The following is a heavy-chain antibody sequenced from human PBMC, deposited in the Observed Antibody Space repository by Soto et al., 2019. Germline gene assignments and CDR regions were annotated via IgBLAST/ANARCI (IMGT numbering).Heavy chain of an antibody. CDR3: VKGEGYCSSTSCYSETDYYGMDV. Sequence: GSLRLSCSASGFTFSSYAMHWVRQAPGKGLEYVSAISSNGGSTYYADSVKGRFTISRDNSKNTLYLQMSSLRAEDTAVYYCVKGEGYCSSTSCYSETDYYGMDVWGQGTTVTVSS. CDR1: GFTFSSYA. J-gene: IGHJ6*02. D-gene: IGHD2-2*01. CDR2: ISSNGGST. V-gene: IGHV3-64D*08.